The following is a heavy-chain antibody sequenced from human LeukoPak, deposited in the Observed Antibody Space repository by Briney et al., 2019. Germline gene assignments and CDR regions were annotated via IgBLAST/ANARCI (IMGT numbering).Heavy chain of an antibody. J-gene: IGHJ4*02. CDR1: GYSFTSYW. CDR3: ARQVSFDWPYDD. V-gene: IGHV5-51*01. Sequence: GESLKISCNGSGYSFTSYWIGWVRQMPGKGPEWIGIIYPGDSDTRYSPSFQGQVTISADKSISTAYLQWSSLKASDTAMYYCARQVSFDWPYDDWGQGTLVTVSS. CDR2: IYPGDSDT. D-gene: IGHD3-9*01.